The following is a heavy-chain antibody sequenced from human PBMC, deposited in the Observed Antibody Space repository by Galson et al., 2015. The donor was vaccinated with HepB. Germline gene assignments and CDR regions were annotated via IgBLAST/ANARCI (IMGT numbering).Heavy chain of an antibody. CDR3: ASELDIVPGHDWFDP. J-gene: IGHJ5*02. Sequence: SVKVSCKASGGTFSRYAISWVRQAPGQGLEWMGGIIPIFGTANYAQKFQGRVTITADESTSTAYMELSSLRSEDTAVYYCASELDIVPGHDWFDPWGQGTLVTVSS. CDR2: IIPIFGTA. D-gene: IGHD2-2*03. CDR1: GGTFSRYA. V-gene: IGHV1-69*13.